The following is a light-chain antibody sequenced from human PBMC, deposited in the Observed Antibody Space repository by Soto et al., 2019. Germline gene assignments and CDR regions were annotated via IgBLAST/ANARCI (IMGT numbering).Light chain of an antibody. V-gene: IGKV3-15*01. CDR3: QQYYNWPRT. CDR1: ESVSSN. CDR2: GAS. J-gene: IGKJ1*01. Sequence: EIVMTQSPATLSVSPGERATLSCRASESVSSNVAWYQQKPGQAPRLLIYGASTGATGIADRFSGSGSGTEFTLTISSLHSEDFAVYYCQQYYNWPRTFGQGTKVDIK.